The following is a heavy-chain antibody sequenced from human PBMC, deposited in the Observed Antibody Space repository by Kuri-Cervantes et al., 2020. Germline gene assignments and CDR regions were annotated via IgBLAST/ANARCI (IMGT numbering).Heavy chain of an antibody. CDR2: MNPNSGNT. D-gene: IGHD3-9*01. CDR3: ARGRDPNYDISTGYYH. CDR1: GYTFTSYD. Sequence: ASVKVSCKASGYTFTSYDINWVRQATGQGLEWMGWMNPNSGNTGYAQKFQGRVTMTRNTSISTAYMELSSLRSEDTAVYYCARGRDPNYDISTGYYHWGQGTLVTVSS. J-gene: IGHJ5*02. V-gene: IGHV1-8*01.